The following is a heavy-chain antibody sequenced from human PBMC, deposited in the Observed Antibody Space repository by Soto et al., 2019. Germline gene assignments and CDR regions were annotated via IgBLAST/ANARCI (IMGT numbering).Heavy chain of an antibody. CDR1: GFTFSSYG. CDR2: IWYDGSNK. Sequence: QVQLVESGGGVVQPGRSLRLSCAASGFTFSSYGMHWVRQAPGKGLEWVAVIWYDGSNKYYADSVKGRFTISRDNSKNTLYLQMNSLRAEDTAVYYCARDQMVRGVSNGDYYYYYMDVWGKGTTVTVSS. D-gene: IGHD3-10*01. J-gene: IGHJ6*03. CDR3: ARDQMVRGVSNGDYYYYYMDV. V-gene: IGHV3-33*01.